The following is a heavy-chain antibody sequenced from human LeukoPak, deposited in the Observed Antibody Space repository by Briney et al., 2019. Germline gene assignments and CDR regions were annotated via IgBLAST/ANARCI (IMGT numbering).Heavy chain of an antibody. V-gene: IGHV4-4*07. CDR2: IYTSGST. CDR3: AGEKRGSYREFDY. D-gene: IGHD1-26*01. Sequence: SVTLSLTCTVSGGSISSYYWSWIRQPAGKGLEWIGRIYTSGSTDYNASLKSRVSMSVDTSKNQFSLKLSSVTAADTAVFYCAGEKRGSYREFDYWGPGNLGTGSS. J-gene: IGHJ4*02. CDR1: GGSISSYY.